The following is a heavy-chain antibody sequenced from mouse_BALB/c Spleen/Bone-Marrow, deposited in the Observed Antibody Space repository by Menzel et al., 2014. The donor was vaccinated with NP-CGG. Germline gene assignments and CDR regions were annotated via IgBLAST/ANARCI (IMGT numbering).Heavy chain of an antibody. Sequence: EVKLEESGGGLVQPGGSLRLSCAPSGFTFTDYYMSWVRQPPGKALEWLGFIRNKGKGYTTEYSASVKGRFTISRDNSQSILYLQMNTLRAEDSATYYCARDINYDICWYFDVWGAGTTVTVSS. CDR1: GFTFTDYY. D-gene: IGHD2-4*01. V-gene: IGHV7-3*02. J-gene: IGHJ1*01. CDR2: IRNKGKGYTT. CDR3: ARDINYDICWYFDV.